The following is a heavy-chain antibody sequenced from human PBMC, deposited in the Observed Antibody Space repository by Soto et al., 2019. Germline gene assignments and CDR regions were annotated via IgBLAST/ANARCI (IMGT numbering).Heavy chain of an antibody. D-gene: IGHD7-27*01. CDR1: GYTFTSYA. V-gene: IGHV1-3*01. CDR2: INAGNGNT. CDR3: ARDMFELGIDYYGMDV. J-gene: IGHJ6*02. Sequence: ASVKVSCKASGYTFTSYAMHWVRQAPGQRLEWMGWINAGNGNTKYSQKFQGRVTITRDTSASTAYMELSSLRSEDTAVYYGARDMFELGIDYYGMDVWGQGTTVTVSS.